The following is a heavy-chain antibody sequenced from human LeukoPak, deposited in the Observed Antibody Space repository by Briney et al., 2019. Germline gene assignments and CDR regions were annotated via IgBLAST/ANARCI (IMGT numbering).Heavy chain of an antibody. D-gene: IGHD6-19*01. CDR2: IYTSGST. J-gene: IGHJ5*02. CDR3: ARKHTSGWVNWFDP. CDR1: GGSISSGSYY. V-gene: IGHV4-61*02. Sequence: SQTLSLTCTVSGGSISSGSYYWSSIRQPAGKGLEWIGRIYTSGSTNYNPSLKSRVTISIDTSKNQFSLRLSSVTAADTAVYYCARKHTSGWVNWFDPWGQGTLVTVSS.